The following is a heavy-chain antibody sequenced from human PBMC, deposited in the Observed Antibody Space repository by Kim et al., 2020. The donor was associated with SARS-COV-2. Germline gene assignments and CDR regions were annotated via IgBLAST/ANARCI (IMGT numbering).Heavy chain of an antibody. J-gene: IGHJ1*01. D-gene: IGHD1-26*01. V-gene: IGHV3-48*02. CDR1: GFIFGSYS. CDR3: ARFIGDCTAGSCDFEY. Sequence: GGSLRLSCVGSGFIFGSYSMNWVRQAPGKGLEWLSYISGSSDATYYVDSVKGRFTISRDNARNSLYLQMSSLREEDTAVYYCARFIGDCTAGSCDFEY. CDR2: ISGSSDAT.